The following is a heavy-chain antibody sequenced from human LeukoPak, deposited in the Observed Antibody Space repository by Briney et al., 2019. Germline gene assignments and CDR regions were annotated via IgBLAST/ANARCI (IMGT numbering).Heavy chain of an antibody. J-gene: IGHJ4*02. D-gene: IGHD3-9*01. V-gene: IGHV4-4*07. CDR2: IYTSGST. CDR3: ARGNYDLLTPGGNYFDY. CDR1: GGSISSYY. Sequence: SETLSLTCTVSGGSISSYYWSWIRQPAGKGLEWIGRIYTSGSTNYNPSLKSRVTMSVDTSKNQFSLKLSSVTAADTAVYYCARGNYDLLTPGGNYFDYWGQGILVTVSS.